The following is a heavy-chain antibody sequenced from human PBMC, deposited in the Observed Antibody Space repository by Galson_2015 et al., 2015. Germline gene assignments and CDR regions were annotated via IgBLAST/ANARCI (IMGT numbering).Heavy chain of an antibody. D-gene: IGHD6-13*01. CDR1: GFTFSSYE. Sequence: SLRLSCAASGFTFSSYEMNWVRQAPGKGLEWVSYISSSGSTIYYADSVKGRFTISRDNAKNSLYLQMNSLRAEDTAVYYCAREKIAAAATPSAFDIWGQGTMVTVSS. V-gene: IGHV3-48*03. CDR2: ISSSGSTI. CDR3: AREKIAAAATPSAFDI. J-gene: IGHJ3*02.